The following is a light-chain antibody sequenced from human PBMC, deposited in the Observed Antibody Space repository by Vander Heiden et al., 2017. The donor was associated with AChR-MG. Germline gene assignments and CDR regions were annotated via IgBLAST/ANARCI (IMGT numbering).Light chain of an antibody. J-gene: IGLJ2*01. Sequence: QSDLTQPPPASWSPGQSVTISCTGTNPDIGVFDSVSWYQQHPGKAPNLILDSILKRPSGVPARFSGSKSGHTASLTVSGLQVEDEADYYCSSYAGGNTLVFGGGTRLTVL. CDR2: SIL. CDR3: SSYAGGNTLV. CDR1: NPDIGVFDS. V-gene: IGLV2-8*01.